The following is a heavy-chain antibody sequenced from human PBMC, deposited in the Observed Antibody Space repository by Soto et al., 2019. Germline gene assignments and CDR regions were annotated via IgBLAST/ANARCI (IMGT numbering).Heavy chain of an antibody. D-gene: IGHD4-17*01. CDR1: GGSFSTYG. J-gene: IGHJ3*02. CDR2: FLPVFTTA. Sequence: QVQLVQSGAEVKKPGSSVKVSCKASGGSFSTYGISWVRQAHGQGLEWMGGFLPVFTTAKYAQKFQGIVSITADESTYTAYMELSSLRSEDTAVYFCARDGVDVSRTTVRHGALDIWGQGTVVTVSS. CDR3: ARDGVDVSRTTVRHGALDI. V-gene: IGHV1-69*01.